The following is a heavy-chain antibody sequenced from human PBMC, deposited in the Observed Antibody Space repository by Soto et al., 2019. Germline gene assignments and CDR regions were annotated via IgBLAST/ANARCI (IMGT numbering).Heavy chain of an antibody. V-gene: IGHV4-59*01. CDR2: IYYSGST. CDR1: GGSISSNY. Sequence: PSETLSLTCTVCGGSISSNYWSWIRQPPGKGLEWIGYIYYSGSTNYNPSLKSRVTMSLDTSKNLFSLKLNSVTAADTAVYYCASERTSAGTLDYWGQGTLVTVPQ. D-gene: IGHD6-13*01. J-gene: IGHJ4*02. CDR3: ASERTSAGTLDY.